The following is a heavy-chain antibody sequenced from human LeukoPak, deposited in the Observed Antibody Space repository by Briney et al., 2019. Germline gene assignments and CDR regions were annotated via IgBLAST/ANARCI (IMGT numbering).Heavy chain of an antibody. D-gene: IGHD6-13*01. V-gene: IGHV3-30*03. J-gene: IGHJ4*02. CDR1: GFTFSSYG. Sequence: PGGSLRLSCAASGFTFSSYGMHWVRQAPGKGLEWVAVISYDGSNKYYADSVKGRFTISRDNSKNTLYLQMNSLRAEDTAVYYCARGLMGIAYRGAFYYWGQGTLVTVSS. CDR2: ISYDGSNK. CDR3: ARGLMGIAYRGAFYY.